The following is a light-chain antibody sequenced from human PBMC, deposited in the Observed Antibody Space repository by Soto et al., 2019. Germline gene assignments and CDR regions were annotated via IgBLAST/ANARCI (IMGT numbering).Light chain of an antibody. V-gene: IGLV1-51*01. Sequence: QAVVTQSPSVSAAPGQPVTISCSGSSSNIGNNYVSWYQQLPGTAPKLLIYDNNKRPSGIPDRFSGSKSGTSGTLDITGLQTGDEADYYCATWDGSLPGEVFGGGAKLTVL. CDR2: DNN. CDR1: SSNIGNNY. CDR3: ATWDGSLPGEV. J-gene: IGLJ2*01.